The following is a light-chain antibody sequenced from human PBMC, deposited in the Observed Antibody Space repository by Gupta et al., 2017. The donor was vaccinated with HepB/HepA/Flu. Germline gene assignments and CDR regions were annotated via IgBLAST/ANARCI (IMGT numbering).Light chain of an antibody. CDR2: EDY. V-gene: IGLV1-51*02. CDR1: TSNIGNNF. Sequence: QSLLPQPPSLSPSPVQKVSISCSGSTSNIGNNFVSWYQHLPGTAPKLLIYEDYRRFSGIPDRFSGSKSGTSATLDITGLQTGDEADYYCLTWDDKMTNEVLGGGTRVTVL. CDR3: LTWDDKMTNEV. J-gene: IGLJ2*01.